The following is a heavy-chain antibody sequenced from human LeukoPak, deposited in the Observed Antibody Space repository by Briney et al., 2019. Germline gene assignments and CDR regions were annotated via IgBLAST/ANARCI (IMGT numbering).Heavy chain of an antibody. CDR1: GFIFSDYS. CDR2: ISSSSGYI. Sequence: GGSLRLSCADSGFIFSDYSMNWVRQAPGKGLEWVSSISSSSGYIFYADSVKGRFTISRDNAKRSLYLQMNSLRAEDTAVYYCARDSEAIVVVPAAINYWGQGTLVTVSS. CDR3: ARDSEAIVVVPAAINY. J-gene: IGHJ4*02. V-gene: IGHV3-21*01. D-gene: IGHD2-2*01.